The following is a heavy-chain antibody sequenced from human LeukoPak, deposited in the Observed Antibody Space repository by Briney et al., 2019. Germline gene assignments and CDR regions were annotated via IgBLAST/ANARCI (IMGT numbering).Heavy chain of an antibody. CDR1: GGSISSSSYY. CDR2: IYYSGST. J-gene: IGHJ4*02. D-gene: IGHD3-3*01. CDR3: ARSGSGYTIPTDY. V-gene: IGHV4-39*07. Sequence: SETLSLTCTVSGGSISSSSYYWGWIRQPPGKGLEWIGSIYYSGSTYYNPSLKSRVTISVDTSKNQFSLKLSSVTAADTTVYYCARSGSGYTIPTDYWGQGTLVTVSS.